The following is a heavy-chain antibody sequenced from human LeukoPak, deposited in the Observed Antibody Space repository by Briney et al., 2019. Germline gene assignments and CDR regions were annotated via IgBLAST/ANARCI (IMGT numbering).Heavy chain of an antibody. Sequence: PGGSLRLSCAASGFTFSSYNMNWVRQAPGKGLEWVSYISISSTTIYYADSVKGRFTISRDNGKNSLSLQMNSLRPEDTAVYYCTSSTYYYNGSGTRHWYFDLWGRGTLVTVSS. CDR2: ISISSTTI. V-gene: IGHV3-48*01. J-gene: IGHJ2*01. CDR3: TSSTYYYNGSGTRHWYFDL. CDR1: GFTFSSYN. D-gene: IGHD3-22*01.